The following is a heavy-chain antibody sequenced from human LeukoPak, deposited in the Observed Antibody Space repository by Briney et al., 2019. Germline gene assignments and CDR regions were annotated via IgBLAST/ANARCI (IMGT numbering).Heavy chain of an antibody. Sequence: ASVKVSCKASGYTFTGYYMHWVRQAPGQGLEWMGWINPNSGGTNYAQKFQGRVTMTRDTSISTAYMELSRLRSDDTAVYYCARDMDITSPSPSSPDYWGQGTLVTVSS. CDR2: INPNSGGT. CDR3: ARDMDITSPSPSSPDY. CDR1: GYTFTGYY. V-gene: IGHV1-2*02. J-gene: IGHJ4*02. D-gene: IGHD3-22*01.